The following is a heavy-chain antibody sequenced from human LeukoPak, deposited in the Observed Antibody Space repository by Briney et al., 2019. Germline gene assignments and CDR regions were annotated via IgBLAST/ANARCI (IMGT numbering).Heavy chain of an antibody. V-gene: IGHV4-59*08. CDR3: ARRVIVRGTYYFHY. J-gene: IGHJ4*02. CDR2: IYYSGST. D-gene: IGHD2-21*01. Sequence: SETLSLTCTVSGGSISTYYCTWIWQPPGKGLEWIGYIYYSGSTNYNPSLRGRVTISLDTSKNQFSLKLNSVTAADTAVYYCARRVIVRGTYYFHYWGQGTLVTVSS. CDR1: GGSISTYY.